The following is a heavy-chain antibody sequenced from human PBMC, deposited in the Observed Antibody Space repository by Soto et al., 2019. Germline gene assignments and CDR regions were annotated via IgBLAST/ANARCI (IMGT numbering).Heavy chain of an antibody. D-gene: IGHD6-6*01. Sequence: GGSLRLSCAASGFKFSNYWMSWVRQAPGKGLEWVGNIKHDTSEAHYADSVKGRFTITRDNIKNFLFLQMNGLRADDTAVYYCARAEYSSSSEFDPWGQGTLVTVSS. V-gene: IGHV3-7*03. CDR2: IKHDTSEA. CDR1: GFKFSNYW. J-gene: IGHJ5*02. CDR3: ARAEYSSSSEFDP.